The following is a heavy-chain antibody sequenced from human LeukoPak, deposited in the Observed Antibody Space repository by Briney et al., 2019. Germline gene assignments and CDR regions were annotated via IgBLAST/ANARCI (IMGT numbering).Heavy chain of an antibody. CDR1: RYTFTGYY. CDR2: INPNSGGT. J-gene: IGHJ4*02. Sequence: ASVKVSCKASRYTFTGYYMHWVRQAPGQGLEWMGWINPNSGGTNYAQKFQGRVTMTRDTSTSTAYMELRSLRSDDTAVYYCARAPMVLLWFGESNGPFDYWGQGTLVTVSS. V-gene: IGHV1-2*02. CDR3: ARAPMVLLWFGESNGPFDY. D-gene: IGHD3-10*01.